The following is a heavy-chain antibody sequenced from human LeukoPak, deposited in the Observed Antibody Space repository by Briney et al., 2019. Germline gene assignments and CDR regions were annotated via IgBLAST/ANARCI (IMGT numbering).Heavy chain of an antibody. D-gene: IGHD6-13*01. CDR2: INTNTGNP. CDR3: ARPWGVHGVAAAGPLH. Sequence: ASVKVSCKASGYTFTSYAMNWVRQAPGQGLEWMGWINTNTGNPTYAQGFTGRFVFSLDTSVSTAYLQISSLKAEDTAVYYCARPWGVHGVAAAGPLHWGQGTLVTVSS. V-gene: IGHV7-4-1*02. CDR1: GYTFTSYA. J-gene: IGHJ1*01.